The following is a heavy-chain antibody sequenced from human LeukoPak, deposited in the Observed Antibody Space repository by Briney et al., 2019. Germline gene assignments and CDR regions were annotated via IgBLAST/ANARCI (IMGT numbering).Heavy chain of an antibody. Sequence: GGSLRLACVASGFAFGNYGMSWARQAPGKGLEWVSVIYSDGSTHYAESVKGRLTISRDNSKNTLYLQMNSLRAEDTAVYYCARDGGVPDPWGQGTLVTDPS. CDR1: GFAFGNYG. J-gene: IGHJ5*02. CDR3: ARDGGVPDP. D-gene: IGHD2-8*02. CDR2: IYSDGST. V-gene: IGHV3-66*02.